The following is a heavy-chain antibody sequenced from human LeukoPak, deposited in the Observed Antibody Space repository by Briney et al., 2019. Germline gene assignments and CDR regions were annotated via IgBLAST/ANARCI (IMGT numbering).Heavy chain of an antibody. D-gene: IGHD3-10*01. V-gene: IGHV5-51*01. CDR2: IYPGDSDT. J-gene: IGHJ4*02. CDR3: ARSTMVRGVITSFAY. CDR1: GYSFTSYW. Sequence: GESLKISCKGSGYSFTSYWIGWVRQMPGKGLEWMGIIYPGDSDTRYSPSFQGQVTISADKSISTAYLQWSSLKASDTATYYCARSTMVRGVITSFAYWGQGTLVTVSS.